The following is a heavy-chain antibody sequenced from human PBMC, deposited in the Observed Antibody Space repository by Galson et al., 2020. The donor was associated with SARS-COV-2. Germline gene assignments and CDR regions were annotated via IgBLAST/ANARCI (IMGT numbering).Heavy chain of an antibody. J-gene: IGHJ6*02. CDR2: FDPEDGET. D-gene: IGHD1-7*01. Sequence: ASVKVSCKVSGYTLTELSMHWVRQAPGKGLEWMGGFDPEDGETIYAQKFQGRVTMTEDTSTDTAYMELSSLRSEDTAVYYCATLRVSTGTILNYCYGMDVWGQGTTVTVSS. CDR3: ATLRVSTGTILNYCYGMDV. V-gene: IGHV1-24*01. CDR1: GYTLTELS.